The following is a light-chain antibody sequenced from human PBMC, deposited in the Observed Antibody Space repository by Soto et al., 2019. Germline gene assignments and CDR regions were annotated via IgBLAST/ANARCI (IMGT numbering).Light chain of an antibody. V-gene: IGLV2-23*01. Sequence: QSALTQPASVSGSPGQSITISCTGTSSDVGSYNLVSWYQQHPGKAPKLMIYEGSKRPSGVSNRFSGSKSGNTACLTIPGLQAEDEADYYCCSYAGSSTIVVFGGGTKVTVL. CDR2: EGS. J-gene: IGLJ2*01. CDR3: CSYAGSSTIVV. CDR1: SSDVGSYNL.